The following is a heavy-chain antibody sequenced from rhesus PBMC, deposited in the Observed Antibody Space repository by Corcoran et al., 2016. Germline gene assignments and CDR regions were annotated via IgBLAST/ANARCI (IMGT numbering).Heavy chain of an antibody. CDR3: ATTVVFLGWSDIDY. CDR2: VDPEDGEA. J-gene: IGHJ4*01. V-gene: IGHV1-111*01. Sequence: EVQLVQSGAEVKKPGASVNISCKASGYTCPDSYLPWVRQAPAKGLEWMGRVDPEDGEADYAQKFQDRVTITRDTSTDTAYMELSSLRSEDTAVYYCATTVVFLGWSDIDYWGQGVLVTVSS. D-gene: IGHD3-22*01. CDR1: GYTCPDSY.